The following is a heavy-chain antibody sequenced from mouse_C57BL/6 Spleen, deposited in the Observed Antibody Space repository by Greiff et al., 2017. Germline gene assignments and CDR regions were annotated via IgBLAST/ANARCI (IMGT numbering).Heavy chain of an antibody. D-gene: IGHD2-5*01. V-gene: IGHV1-72*01. CDR3: VMTYYSNYDAMDY. J-gene: IGHJ4*01. Sequence: QVQLKQPGAELVKPGASVKLSCKASGYTFTSYWMHWVKQRPGRGLEWIGRIDPNSGGTKYNEKFKSKATLTVDKPSSTAYMQLSSLTSEDSAVYYCVMTYYSNYDAMDYWGQGTSVTVSS. CDR2: IDPNSGGT. CDR1: GYTFTSYW.